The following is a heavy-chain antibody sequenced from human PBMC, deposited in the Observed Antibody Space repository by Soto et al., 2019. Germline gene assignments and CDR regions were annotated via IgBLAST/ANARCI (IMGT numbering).Heavy chain of an antibody. Sequence: LKISCKASGYNFPAFWIHWVRQRPGKGLEWLGKIDPSDSYTNYSPSFEGHVTISTDNSITTAYLHWSSLRASDTALYFCARVHKNWFDSWAQGTMVTVSS. CDR2: IDPSDSYT. CDR3: ARVHKNWFDS. J-gene: IGHJ5*01. CDR1: GYNFPAFW. V-gene: IGHV5-10-1*01.